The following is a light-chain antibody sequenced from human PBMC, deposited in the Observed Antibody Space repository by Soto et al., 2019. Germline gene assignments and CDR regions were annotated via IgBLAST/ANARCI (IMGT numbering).Light chain of an antibody. Sequence: DIRMTQSPSSLSASVGDRVTITCRASQGISNYLVWYQQRPGKVPKLLIYAASTLQSGVPSRFSGSGSGTDFTLTISSLQPEDVATYSCQKYNSAPLTFGQGTKVEIK. CDR2: AAS. CDR1: QGISNY. V-gene: IGKV1-27*01. CDR3: QKYNSAPLT. J-gene: IGKJ1*01.